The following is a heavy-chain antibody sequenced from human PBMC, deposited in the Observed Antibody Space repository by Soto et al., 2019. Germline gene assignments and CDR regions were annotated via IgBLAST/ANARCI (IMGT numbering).Heavy chain of an antibody. CDR3: ARHGIAAADPYNRFDP. Sequence: PGGSLRLSCAASGFIFSSYAMSWVRQAPGKGLEWVSAISGSGGSTYYADSVKGRFTISRDNSKNTLYLQMNSLRAEDTAVYYCARHGIAAADPYNRFDPWGQGTLVTVSS. V-gene: IGHV3-23*01. CDR1: GFIFSSYA. J-gene: IGHJ5*02. D-gene: IGHD6-13*01. CDR2: ISGSGGST.